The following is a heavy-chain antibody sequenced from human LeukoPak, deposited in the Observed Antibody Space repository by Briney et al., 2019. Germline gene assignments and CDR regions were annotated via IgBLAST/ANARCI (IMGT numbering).Heavy chain of an antibody. Sequence: PAETLSLTCTVFGGSIRNYWGWIRQPPGKRLEWIGYMSYSGSGNYNPSLKSRVTISVDTPKNQISLKLSSVTAADTALYYCARGNGAGSYYTYSSFDYWGQGILVTVSS. CDR3: ARGNGAGSYYTYSSFDY. V-gene: IGHV4-59*01. J-gene: IGHJ4*02. CDR1: GGSIRNY. CDR2: MSYSGSG. D-gene: IGHD3-10*01.